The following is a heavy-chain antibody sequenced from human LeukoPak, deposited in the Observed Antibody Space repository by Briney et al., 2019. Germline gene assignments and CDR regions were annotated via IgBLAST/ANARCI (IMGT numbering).Heavy chain of an antibody. V-gene: IGHV3-33*01. D-gene: IGHD3-22*01. Sequence: GGSLRLSCAASGFTFSSYGMRWVRQAPGKGLEWVAVIWYDGSNKYYADSVKGRFTISRDNSKNTLYLQMNSLGAEDTAVYYCARSYYYDSSHTVDYWGQGTLVTVSS. CDR3: ARSYYYDSSHTVDY. J-gene: IGHJ4*02. CDR2: IWYDGSNK. CDR1: GFTFSSYG.